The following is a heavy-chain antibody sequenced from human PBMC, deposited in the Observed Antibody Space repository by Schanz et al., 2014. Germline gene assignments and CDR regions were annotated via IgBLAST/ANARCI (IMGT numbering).Heavy chain of an antibody. CDR1: GFTFSTYA. D-gene: IGHD2-15*01. J-gene: IGHJ4*02. V-gene: IGHV3-23*01. CDR2: ISGSGGST. CDR3: ARYRGYCSGGSCLTVDY. Sequence: EVQLLDSGGGLVQPGGSLRLSCAASGFTFSTYAMSWVRQAPGKGLEWVSAISGSGGSTYYADSVKGRFTISRDNSKNTLYLQMNSLRAEDTAVYYCARYRGYCSGGSCLTVDYWGQGTLVTVSS.